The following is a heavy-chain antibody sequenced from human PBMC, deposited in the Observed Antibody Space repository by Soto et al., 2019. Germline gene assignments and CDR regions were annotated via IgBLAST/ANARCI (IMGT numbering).Heavy chain of an antibody. Sequence: LVLSCAASGFTFSIYDMSWVRQPPGKGLEWVSTISGSGRDTYYADFVKGRLTTSRDNSKNTLYLQMNSLRAEDTAQYYCAKRAYCTSTTCLHSFDYWGRGTLDTVSS. D-gene: IGHD2-2*01. CDR1: GFTFSIYD. J-gene: IGHJ4*02. CDR3: AKRAYCTSTTCLHSFDY. V-gene: IGHV3-23*01. CDR2: ISGSGRDT.